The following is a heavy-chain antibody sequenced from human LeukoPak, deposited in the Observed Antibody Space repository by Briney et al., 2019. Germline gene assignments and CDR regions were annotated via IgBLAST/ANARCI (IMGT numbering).Heavy chain of an antibody. CDR2: ISGGGGST. Sequence: GGSLRLSCAASGFTFTSYSMSWVRQAPGKGLEWVSTISGGGGSTYYADSVKGRFTISRDNSKNTLYLQMNSLRAEDTAVYYCAKTTAMVTTWGQGTLVTVSS. D-gene: IGHD5-18*01. CDR3: AKTTAMVTT. CDR1: GFTFTSYS. J-gene: IGHJ4*02. V-gene: IGHV3-23*01.